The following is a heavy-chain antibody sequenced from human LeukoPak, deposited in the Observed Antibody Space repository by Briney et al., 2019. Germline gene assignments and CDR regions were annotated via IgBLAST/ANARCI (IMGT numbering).Heavy chain of an antibody. Sequence: ASVKVSCKASGYTFTSYYMHWVRQAPGQGLEWMGIINPSGGSTSYAQKFQGRVTITRDTSTSTVYMELSSLRSEDTAVYYCASSDAIAAAGRYFDYWGQGTLVTVSS. CDR3: ASSDAIAAAGRYFDY. J-gene: IGHJ4*02. D-gene: IGHD6-13*01. V-gene: IGHV1-46*01. CDR2: INPSGGST. CDR1: GYTFTSYY.